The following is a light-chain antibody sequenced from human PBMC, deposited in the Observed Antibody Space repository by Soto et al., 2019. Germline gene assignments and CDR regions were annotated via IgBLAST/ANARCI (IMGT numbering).Light chain of an antibody. CDR3: SSYTNINTRACV. CDR2: EVT. Sequence: QSALTQPASVSGTTGQSITISCTGNSGDIGSYNRVSWYQQHPGKAPKLIIYEVTDRPSGVSNRFSGSKSGNTASLTISGLQAEDEAEYYSSSYTNINTRACVFGTGTKVTV. V-gene: IGLV2-14*01. J-gene: IGLJ1*01. CDR1: SGDIGSYNR.